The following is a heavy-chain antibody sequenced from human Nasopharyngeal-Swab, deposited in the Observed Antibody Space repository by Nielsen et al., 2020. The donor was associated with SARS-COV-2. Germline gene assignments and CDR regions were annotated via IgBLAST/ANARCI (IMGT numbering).Heavy chain of an antibody. CDR1: GGTFSSYA. V-gene: IGHV1-69*13. CDR2: IFPIFGTS. CDR3: ARDLYGSGSYIFGAFDI. Sequence: SVKVSCKASGGTFSSYAISWVRQAPGQGLEWMGGIFPIFGTSNYAQKFQGRVTITADESTSTAYMELSSLRSEDTAVYYCARDLYGSGSYIFGAFDIWGQGTMVTVSS. D-gene: IGHD3-10*01. J-gene: IGHJ3*02.